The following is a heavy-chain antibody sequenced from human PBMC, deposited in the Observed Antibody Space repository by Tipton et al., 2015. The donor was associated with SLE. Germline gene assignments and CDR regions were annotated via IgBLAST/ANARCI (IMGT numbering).Heavy chain of an antibody. V-gene: IGHV4-38-2*02. D-gene: IGHD4-17*01. CDR1: GYSITSGYF. Sequence: TLSLTCTVSGYSITSGYFWGWIRQPPGKGLEWIGNIYRSGNTYYNPPLKSRVTISVDRSKNQFSLKLSSVTAADTAVYYCARRDDYGDRRALDYWGQGTLVTVSS. CDR3: ARRDDYGDRRALDY. CDR2: IYRSGNT. J-gene: IGHJ4*02.